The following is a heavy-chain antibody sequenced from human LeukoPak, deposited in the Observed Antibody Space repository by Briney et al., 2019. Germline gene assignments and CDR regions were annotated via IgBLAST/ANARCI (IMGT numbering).Heavy chain of an antibody. J-gene: IGHJ4*02. CDR2: FYSGGSA. D-gene: IGHD3-10*01. V-gene: IGHV3-53*01. CDR3: ATPGGSGDYPYPTYFNY. Sequence: GGSLRLSCSVSGFTVAANYMTWVRQAPGKGLEWVSVFYSGGSAYYADSVKGRFTISRDLSTNALFLQMISLRAEDTAVYYCATPGGSGDYPYPTYFNYWGQGTLITVSS. CDR1: GFTVAANY.